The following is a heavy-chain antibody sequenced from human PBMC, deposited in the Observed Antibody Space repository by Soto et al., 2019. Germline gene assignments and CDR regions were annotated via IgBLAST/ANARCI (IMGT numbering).Heavy chain of an antibody. CDR2: TIPMFATA. D-gene: IGHD6-19*01. V-gene: IGHV1-69*13. CDR3: ARGLFGQQWLVGFDT. J-gene: IGHJ4*02. Sequence: SVEVSCKASGCSFSNYIFACVRQAPGQVLEWMGGTIPMFATAQYAQKLQGRVTITADESTSTVYMDLTSLTSDDTAVYYCARGLFGQQWLVGFDTWGQGTLVTVSS. CDR1: GCSFSNYI.